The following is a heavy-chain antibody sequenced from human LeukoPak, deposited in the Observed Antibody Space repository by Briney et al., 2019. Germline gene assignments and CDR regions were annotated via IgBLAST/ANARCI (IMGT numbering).Heavy chain of an antibody. CDR2: IYTSGIT. Sequence: PSETLSLTCSVSGNSMNKYQWSWIRQPPGKGLEWIGNIYTSGITNYNPSLKSRVTISVDTSKSQLSLKLRSVTAADTAVYYCARRVHMDVWGKGTTVTVSS. V-gene: IGHV4-4*09. J-gene: IGHJ6*03. CDR1: GNSMNKYQ. CDR3: ARRVHMDV.